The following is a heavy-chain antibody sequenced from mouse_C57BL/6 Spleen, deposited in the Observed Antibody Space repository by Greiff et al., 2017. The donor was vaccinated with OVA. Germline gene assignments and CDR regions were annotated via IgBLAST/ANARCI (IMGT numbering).Heavy chain of an antibody. CDR3: ASSIVTTSRFAY. CDR2: INPYNGGT. D-gene: IGHD2-12*01. Sequence: EVQLQQSGPVLVKPGASVKMSCKASGYTFTDYYMHWVKQSHGKSLEWIGVINPYNGGTSYNQKFKGKATLTVDKSSSTAYMELNSLTSEDSAVYYCASSIVTTSRFAYWGQGTLVTVSA. CDR1: GYTFTDYY. J-gene: IGHJ3*01. V-gene: IGHV1-19*01.